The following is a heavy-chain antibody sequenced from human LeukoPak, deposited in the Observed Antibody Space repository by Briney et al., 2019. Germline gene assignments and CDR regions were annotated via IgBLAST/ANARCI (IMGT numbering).Heavy chain of an antibody. J-gene: IGHJ5*02. V-gene: IGHV3-23*01. CDR1: GFTFSSYA. Sequence: PGGSLRLSCAASGFTFSSYAMSWVRQAPGKGLEWVSAISGSGGSTYYADSVKGRFTISRNNSKNTLYLQMNSLRAEDTAVYYCVYRIAAAPVWFDPWGQGTLVTVSS. D-gene: IGHD6-13*01. CDR3: VYRIAAAPVWFDP. CDR2: ISGSGGST.